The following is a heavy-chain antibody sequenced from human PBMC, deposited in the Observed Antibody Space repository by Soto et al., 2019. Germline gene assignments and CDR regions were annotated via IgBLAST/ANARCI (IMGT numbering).Heavy chain of an antibody. D-gene: IGHD2-2*02. J-gene: IGHJ4*02. CDR2: ITSGGSFI. V-gene: IGHV3-21*04. Sequence: GGSLRLSCAASGFTFSNSTMNWVRQAPGKGLEWVACITSGGSFIYYADSMKGRFTISRDNAKKSLYLQMSSLRAEDTAVYYCAKVPAACYRTAFYYVSKFFYFDYWGRGTQVTVSS. CDR1: GFTFSNST. CDR3: AKVPAACYRTAFYYVSKFFYFDY.